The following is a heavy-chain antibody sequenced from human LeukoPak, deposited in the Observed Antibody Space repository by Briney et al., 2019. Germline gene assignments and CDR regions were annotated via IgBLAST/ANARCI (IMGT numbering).Heavy chain of an antibody. CDR1: GFTFSNYA. J-gene: IGHJ4*02. CDR3: ARGLSEHDY. D-gene: IGHD1-14*01. Sequence: GGSLRLSCATSGFTFSNYALHWVRQAPGKGLEWVAVTSYDGNHTYYADSVKGRFTISRDNSKNTLYLQMNSLKAEDTAVYYCARGLSEHDYWGQGTLVTVSS. CDR2: TSYDGNHT. V-gene: IGHV3-30*04.